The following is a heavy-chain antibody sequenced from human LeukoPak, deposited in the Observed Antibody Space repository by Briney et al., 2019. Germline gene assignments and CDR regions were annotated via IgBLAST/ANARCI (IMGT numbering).Heavy chain of an antibody. CDR3: ARAPWIQLWSRTRDFDDY. CDR2: ISYDGSNK. CDR1: GFTFSSYG. J-gene: IGHJ4*02. D-gene: IGHD5-18*01. V-gene: IGHV3-30*03. Sequence: PGRSLRLSCAASGFTFSSYGMHWVRQAPGKGLEWVAVISYDGSNKYYADSVKGRFTISRDNSKNTLYLQMNSLRAEDTAVYYCARAPWIQLWSRTRDFDDYWGQGTLVTVSS.